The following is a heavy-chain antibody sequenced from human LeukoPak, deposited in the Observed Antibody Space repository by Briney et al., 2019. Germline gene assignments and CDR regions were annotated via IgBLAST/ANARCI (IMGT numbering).Heavy chain of an antibody. J-gene: IGHJ2*01. CDR3: ARGLSMIVVVVHDWYFDL. CDR2: IYYSRST. CDR1: GGSISSSSYY. Sequence: SETLSLTCSVSGGSISSSSYYWGWIRQPPGKGLEWIGNIYYSRSTHYSPSLKSRVTISLDTSKNQFSLKLSSVTAADTAVYYCARGLSMIVVVVHDWYFDLWGRGTLVTVSS. V-gene: IGHV4-39*01. D-gene: IGHD3-22*01.